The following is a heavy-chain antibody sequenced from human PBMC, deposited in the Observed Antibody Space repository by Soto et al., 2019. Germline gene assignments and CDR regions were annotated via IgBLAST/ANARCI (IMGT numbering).Heavy chain of an antibody. J-gene: IGHJ5*02. CDR2: INHSGST. D-gene: IGHD2-15*01. V-gene: IGHV4-34*01. CDR1: GGSFSGYY. Sequence: QVQLQQWGAGLLKPSETLSLTCAVYGGSFSGYYWSWIRQPPGKGLEWIGEINHSGSTNYNPSLKSRVPISVDTSKNQFSLKLSSVTAADTAVYYCARGGIVVVVATNWFDPWGQGTLVTVSS. CDR3: ARGGIVVVVATNWFDP.